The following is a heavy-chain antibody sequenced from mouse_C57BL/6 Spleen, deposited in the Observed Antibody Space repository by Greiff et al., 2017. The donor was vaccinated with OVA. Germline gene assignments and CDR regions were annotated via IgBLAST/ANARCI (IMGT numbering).Heavy chain of an antibody. Sequence: VQLQQSGTVLARPGASVKMSCKTSGYTFTSYWMHWVKQRPGQGLEWIGMIHPNSGSTNYNEKFKSKATLTVDKSSSTAYMQLSSLTSEDSAVYYCARGITTVVAGLDYWGQGTTLTVSS. D-gene: IGHD1-1*01. V-gene: IGHV1-64*01. CDR2: IHPNSGST. CDR1: GYTFTSYW. CDR3: ARGITTVVAGLDY. J-gene: IGHJ2*01.